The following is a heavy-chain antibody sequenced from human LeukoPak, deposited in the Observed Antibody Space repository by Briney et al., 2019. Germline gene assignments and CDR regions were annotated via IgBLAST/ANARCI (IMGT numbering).Heavy chain of an antibody. CDR3: ARPYCSGGSCYPGYFDY. V-gene: IGHV5-51*01. D-gene: IGHD2-15*01. CDR1: GYSFTSYW. Sequence: GESLKISCKGSGYSFTSYWIGWVRQMPGKGLEWMGIIYPGDSDTRYSPSFQGQVTISADKSISTAYLQWSSLKASDTAMYYCARPYCSGGSCYPGYFDYWGQGTLVTVSS. J-gene: IGHJ4*02. CDR2: IYPGDSDT.